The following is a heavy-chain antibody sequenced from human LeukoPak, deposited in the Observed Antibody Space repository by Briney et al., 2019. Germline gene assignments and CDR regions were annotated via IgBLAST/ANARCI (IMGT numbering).Heavy chain of an antibody. CDR1: GFTFDDYA. J-gene: IGHJ6*03. CDR2: INWNGRIT. D-gene: IGHD5-18*01. CDR3: ARGSVQLWLRDTYYYMDV. V-gene: IGHV3-20*04. Sequence: GESLRLSCAASGFTFDDYAMNWVRQVPGRGLEWVSGINWNGRITEYADSVKDRFTISRQNTKNSLYLYMNNLGGEDTALYFCARGSVQLWLRDTYYYMDVWGKGTTVTISS.